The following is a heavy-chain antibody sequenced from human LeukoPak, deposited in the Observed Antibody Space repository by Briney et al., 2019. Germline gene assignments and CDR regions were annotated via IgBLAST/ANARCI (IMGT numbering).Heavy chain of an antibody. CDR2: TSFDESTK. V-gene: IGHV3-30-3*01. J-gene: IGHJ4*02. CDR1: GFIFRDYV. D-gene: IGHD5-12*01. CDR3: ARDAGWLRSFDY. Sequence: GGSLRLSCAASGFIFRDYVMNWVRQAPGKGLEWAAVTSFDESTKHYADSVQGRFTISRDNSKNTLYLQMNSLRAEDTAVYFCARDAGWLRSFDYWGQGTLVTVSS.